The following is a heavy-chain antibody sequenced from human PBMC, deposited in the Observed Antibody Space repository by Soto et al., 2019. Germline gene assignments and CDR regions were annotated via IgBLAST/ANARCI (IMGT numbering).Heavy chain of an antibody. CDR2: INHSGST. Sequence: SETLSLTCTVSGGSISSSSYYWGWILHPPGRGLEWIGEINHSGSTNYNPSLKSRVTISVDTSKNQFSLKLSSVTAADTAVYYCSRGNDFWSGYLPFDYWGQGTLVTVSS. J-gene: IGHJ4*02. D-gene: IGHD3-3*01. CDR1: GGSISSSSYY. V-gene: IGHV4-39*07. CDR3: SRGNDFWSGYLPFDY.